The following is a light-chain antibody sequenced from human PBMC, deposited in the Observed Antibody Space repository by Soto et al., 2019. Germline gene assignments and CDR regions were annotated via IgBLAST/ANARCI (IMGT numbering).Light chain of an antibody. CDR2: GAS. CDR3: HQYDNAPQT. Sequence: EIVLMQSPGTLSLSPGERATLSCRASQTLRRTYIAWYQQKPGQAPRVLIYGASKRATGIPDRFSGSGSGTDFSLTISRMEPEDFAVYYCHQYDNAPQTYGHGTTVEIK. CDR1: QTLRRTY. V-gene: IGKV3-20*01. J-gene: IGKJ2*01.